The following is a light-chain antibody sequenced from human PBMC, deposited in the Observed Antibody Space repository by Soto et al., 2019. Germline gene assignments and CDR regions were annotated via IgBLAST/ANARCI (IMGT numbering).Light chain of an antibody. Sequence: EIVLTQSPGTLSLSPGERATLSCRASQSVSSSYLAWYQQKPGQAPRLLIYGASSRATGIPDRFSGSGSGTDFTLTISRLEPEDFAVYYCQHYDSSPNNTVGQGSKVDIK. CDR1: QSVSSSY. J-gene: IGKJ1*01. V-gene: IGKV3-20*01. CDR2: GAS. CDR3: QHYDSSPNNT.